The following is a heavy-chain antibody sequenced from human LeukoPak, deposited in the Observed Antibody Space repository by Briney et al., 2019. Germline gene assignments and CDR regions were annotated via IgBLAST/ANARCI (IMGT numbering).Heavy chain of an antibody. CDR2: LGGSGGTS. V-gene: IGHV3-23*01. D-gene: IGHD2-2*01. Sequence: GESLRLSCAGSGFTFSSYAMSWVRQAPGKGLEWVSTLGGSGGTSYYADSVKGQFTTSRENSKNTLYLQMSSLRAEDTVLYYCPKYCSSSSCSNRGAYYGMDVWGPGTKVTVSS. CDR3: PKYCSSSSCSNRGAYYGMDV. CDR1: GFTFSSYA. J-gene: IGHJ6*02.